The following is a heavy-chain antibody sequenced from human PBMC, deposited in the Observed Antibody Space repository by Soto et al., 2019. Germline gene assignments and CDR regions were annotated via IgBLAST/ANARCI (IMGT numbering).Heavy chain of an antibody. J-gene: IGHJ2*01. V-gene: IGHV4-4*07. D-gene: IGHD6-13*01. CDR1: GASISSYN. CDR3: ARDRGEYTSSWFWYFSH. Sequence: HLQESGPGLVKPSETLSLTCSVSGASISSYNWNWVRQSAGKGPEWVGRLNIAGTINYNPSLKSRITISMDTSKNQISLHLRSVTAADTAMYYCARDRGEYTSSWFWYFSHWGHGSLVTVSS. CDR2: LNIAGTI.